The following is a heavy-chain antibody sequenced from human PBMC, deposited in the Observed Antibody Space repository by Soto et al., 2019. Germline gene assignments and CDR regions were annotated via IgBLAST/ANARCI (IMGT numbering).Heavy chain of an antibody. CDR2: IYWDDDK. CDR3: AHSTSTRHYDFWSGPRPDV. V-gene: IGHV2-5*08. J-gene: IGHJ6*02. Sequence: SGPTLVNPTQTLTLTCTFSGFSLSTSGMCVSWIHQPPGKALEWLALIYWDDDKRYSPSLKSRLTITKDTSKNQVVLTMTNMDPVDTATYYCAHSTSTRHYDFWSGPRPDVWGQGTTVTVSS. D-gene: IGHD3-3*01. CDR1: GFSLSTSGMC.